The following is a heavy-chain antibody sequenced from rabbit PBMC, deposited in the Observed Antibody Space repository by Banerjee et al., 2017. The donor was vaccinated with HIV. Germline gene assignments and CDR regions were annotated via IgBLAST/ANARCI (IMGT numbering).Heavy chain of an antibody. Sequence: QSLEESGGGLVKPGGTLTLTCKASGIDFSSYWICWVRQAPGKGLEWIACIYAGSSGSTDYATWVDGRFTISSHNAQNTLWLQLNSLTAADTATYFCARSLSGTGYWDLWGQGTLVTVS. CDR2: IYAGSSGST. CDR1: GIDFSSYW. D-gene: IGHD1-1*01. CDR3: ARSLSGTGYWDL. V-gene: IGHV1S40*01. J-gene: IGHJ3*01.